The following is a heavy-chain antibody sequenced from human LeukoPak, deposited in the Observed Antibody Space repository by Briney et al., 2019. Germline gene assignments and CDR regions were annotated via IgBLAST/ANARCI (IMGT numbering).Heavy chain of an antibody. J-gene: IGHJ4*02. CDR1: GFIFSSYA. Sequence: GGSLRLSCATSGFIFSSYAMSWVRQAPGRGLEWVSSISGSGGSIYYADSVKGRFTISRDNSKNTLYLQMNSLRAEDTAVYYCARDQVGPDYWGQGTLVTVSS. V-gene: IGHV3-23*01. CDR2: ISGSGGSI. CDR3: ARDQVGPDY.